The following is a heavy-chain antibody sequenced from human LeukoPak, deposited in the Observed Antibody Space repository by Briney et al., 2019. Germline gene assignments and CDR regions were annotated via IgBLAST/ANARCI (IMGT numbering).Heavy chain of an antibody. Sequence: ASVKVSCKVPGYTLTELSMHWVRQAPGKGLEWMGGFDPEDGETIYAQKFQGRVTMTEDTSTDTAYMELSSLRSEDTAVYYCATGHSYYDFWSGYPSWFDPWGQGTLVTVSS. CDR3: ATGHSYYDFWSGYPSWFDP. D-gene: IGHD3-3*01. CDR1: GYTLTELS. CDR2: FDPEDGET. V-gene: IGHV1-24*01. J-gene: IGHJ5*02.